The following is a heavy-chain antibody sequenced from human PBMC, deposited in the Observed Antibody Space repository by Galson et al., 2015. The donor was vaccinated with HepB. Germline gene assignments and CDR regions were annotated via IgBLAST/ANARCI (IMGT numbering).Heavy chain of an antibody. J-gene: IGHJ4*02. CDR3: ARIGPRGFGELLLDY. V-gene: IGHV4-59*01. CDR1: GGSISSYY. CDR2: IYYSGST. D-gene: IGHD3-10*01. Sequence: ETLSLTCTVSGGSISSYYWSWIRQPPGKGLEWIGYIYYSGSTNYNPSLKSRVTISVDTSKNQFSLELSSVTAADTAVYYCARIGPRGFGELLLDYWGQGTLVTVSS.